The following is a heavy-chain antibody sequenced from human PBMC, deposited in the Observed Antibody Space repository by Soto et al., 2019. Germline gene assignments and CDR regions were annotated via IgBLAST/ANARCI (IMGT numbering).Heavy chain of an antibody. D-gene: IGHD3-10*01. CDR2: TFYRSEWYY. V-gene: IGHV6-1*01. CDR1: GDSVSSNNAV. CDR3: AREVTMIRGIKNWFDS. Sequence: SQTLSLTCAISGDSVSSNNAVWNWIRQSPSRGIEWLGRTFYRSEWYYDYAVSVRSRITVNPDTSKNQFPLQLNSVTPEDTAVYFCAREVTMIRGIKNWFDSWGQGTLVTVSS. J-gene: IGHJ5*01.